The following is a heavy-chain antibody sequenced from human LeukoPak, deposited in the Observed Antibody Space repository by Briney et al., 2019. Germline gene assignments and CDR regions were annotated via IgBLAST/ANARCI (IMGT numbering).Heavy chain of an antibody. CDR3: AREVEDGFWSGYNYYYYGMDV. D-gene: IGHD3-3*01. Sequence: ASVKVSCKASGYTFTSYAMHWVRQAPGQRLEWMGWINAGNGNTKYSQKFQGRVTITRDTSASTAYMELSSLRSEDTAVYYCAREVEDGFWSGYNYYYYGMDVWGQGTTVTVSS. V-gene: IGHV1-3*01. CDR2: INAGNGNT. J-gene: IGHJ6*02. CDR1: GYTFTSYA.